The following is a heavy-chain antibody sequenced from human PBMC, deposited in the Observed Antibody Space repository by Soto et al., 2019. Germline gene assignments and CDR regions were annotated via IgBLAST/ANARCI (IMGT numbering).Heavy chain of an antibody. CDR2: ISPSSGGT. Sequence: QVQLVQSGAEVKKPGASVRVSCKASGYTFTSYYIHSVRQAPGHGPEWMGMISPSSGGTDYAQKFQGRVTMTRDTSTSTVYMELSSLRSEDTAVYYCTRSIITTAGTDAFDLWGQGTLVTVSS. J-gene: IGHJ3*01. V-gene: IGHV1-46*03. D-gene: IGHD6-13*01. CDR1: GYTFTSYY. CDR3: TRSIITTAGTDAFDL.